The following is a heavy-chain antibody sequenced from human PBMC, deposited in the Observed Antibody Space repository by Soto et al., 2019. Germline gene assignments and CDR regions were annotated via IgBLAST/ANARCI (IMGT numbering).Heavy chain of an antibody. Sequence: QVQLQQWGAGLLKPSETLSLTCAVYGGSFSGYYWSWIRQPPGKGLEWIGEINHSGSTNYNPSLKSRGPVSVAASKNQFSLKLSSVTAADTAVYYCARVTGRYYYGMDVWGQGTTVTVSS. CDR1: GGSFSGYY. V-gene: IGHV4-34*01. CDR2: INHSGST. J-gene: IGHJ6*02. CDR3: ARVTGRYYYGMDV.